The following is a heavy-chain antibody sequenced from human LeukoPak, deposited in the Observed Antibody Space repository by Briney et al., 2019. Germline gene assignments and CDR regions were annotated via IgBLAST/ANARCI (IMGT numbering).Heavy chain of an antibody. Sequence: GGSLRVSCAASGFTFSSYAMSWVRQAPGKGLEWVSFISGSGDSTYYVGSVKGRFTISRDNSKNTLYLQMNSLRAEDTAVYYCAKDLSVRGVIINEGPWDYWGQGTLVTVSS. D-gene: IGHD3-10*01. CDR2: ISGSGDST. CDR1: GFTFSSYA. J-gene: IGHJ4*02. CDR3: AKDLSVRGVIINEGPWDY. V-gene: IGHV3-23*01.